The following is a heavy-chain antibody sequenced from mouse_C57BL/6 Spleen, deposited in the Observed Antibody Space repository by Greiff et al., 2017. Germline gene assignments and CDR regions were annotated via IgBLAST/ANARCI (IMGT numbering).Heavy chain of an antibody. CDR3: ARKTPVVATRNAMDY. Sequence: EVQLVESGGDFVKPGGSLKLSCEASGFTFSSYGMSWVRQTPDKRLEWVATISSGGSYTYSPDSVKGRFPISRANAKNTLYLQMSRLKSEDTAMYYFARKTPVVATRNAMDYWGQGTSVTVSS. CDR1: GFTFSSYG. J-gene: IGHJ4*01. D-gene: IGHD1-1*01. CDR2: ISSGGSYT. V-gene: IGHV5-6*01.